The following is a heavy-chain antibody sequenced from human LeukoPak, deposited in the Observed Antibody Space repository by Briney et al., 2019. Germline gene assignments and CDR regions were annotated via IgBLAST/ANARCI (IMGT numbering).Heavy chain of an antibody. CDR3: ARVRGAYYLDY. D-gene: IGHD3-16*01. CDR2: IKQGGSEK. V-gene: IGHV3-7*04. Sequence: PGWSLRLSCASSGLIFSRYWMTWVGQAPGKGLEGVDHIKQGGSEKYYVDSVKGRFTISRDNAKNSLYLQMNSLRVEDTAVYYCARVRGAYYLDYWGQGTLVTVSS. CDR1: GLIFSRYW. J-gene: IGHJ4*02.